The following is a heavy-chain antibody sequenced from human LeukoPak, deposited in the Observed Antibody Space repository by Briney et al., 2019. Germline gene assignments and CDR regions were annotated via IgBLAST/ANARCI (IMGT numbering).Heavy chain of an antibody. CDR1: GFTFSSYA. J-gene: IGHJ4*02. D-gene: IGHD3-16*01. CDR2: ISGSGCRT. Sequence: PGGSLRLSRAASGFTFSSYAMSSVRQAPGKGLEWFSSISGSGCRTYYEDYVKRRFNISRDNSKNTLYLQINSRRAEDTAVCYCGKDGKLGGDYWGEGTLVTVSS. V-gene: IGHV3-23*02. CDR3: GKDGKLGGDY.